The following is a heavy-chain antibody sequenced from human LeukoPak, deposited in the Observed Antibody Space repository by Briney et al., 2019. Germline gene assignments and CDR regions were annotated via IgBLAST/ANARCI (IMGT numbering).Heavy chain of an antibody. D-gene: IGHD3-9*01. Sequence: KTSETLSLTCAVYGGSFSGYYWSWIRQPPGKGLEWIGEINHSGSTNYNPSLKSRVTISVDTSKNQFSLKLSSVTAADTAVYYCARGLVLRYFRSLAPNWFDPWGQGTLVTVSS. CDR1: GGSFSGYY. V-gene: IGHV4-34*01. CDR3: ARGLVLRYFRSLAPNWFDP. CDR2: INHSGST. J-gene: IGHJ5*02.